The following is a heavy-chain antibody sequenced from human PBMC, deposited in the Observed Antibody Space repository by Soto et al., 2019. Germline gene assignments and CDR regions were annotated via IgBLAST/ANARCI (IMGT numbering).Heavy chain of an antibody. CDR3: ARDPGGVGAQSYYYYGMDV. V-gene: IGHV3-33*08. J-gene: IGHJ6*02. Sequence: PGGSLRLSCAASGFTFSTYVMHLVRQAPGKGLEWVALLSYDESNEYYADSVKGRFTISRDNSKNTLYLQMNSLRAEDTAVYYCARDPGGVGAQSYYYYGMDVWGQGTTVTVSS. D-gene: IGHD1-26*01. CDR1: GFTFSTYV. CDR2: LSYDESNE.